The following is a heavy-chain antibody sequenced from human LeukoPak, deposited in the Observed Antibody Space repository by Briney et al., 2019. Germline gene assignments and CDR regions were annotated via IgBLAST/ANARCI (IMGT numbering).Heavy chain of an antibody. V-gene: IGHV4-4*07. CDR2: IYTSGST. D-gene: IGHD6-6*01. J-gene: IGHJ5*02. CDR3: ARVLRELVGGDWFDP. CDR1: GGSISSYY. Sequence: SETLSLTCTVSGGSISSYYWSWVRQPAGKGLEWIGRIYTSGSTSYNPSLKSRVTMSVDTSKNQFSLKLSSVTAADTAVYYCARVLRELVGGDWFDPWGQGTLVTVSS.